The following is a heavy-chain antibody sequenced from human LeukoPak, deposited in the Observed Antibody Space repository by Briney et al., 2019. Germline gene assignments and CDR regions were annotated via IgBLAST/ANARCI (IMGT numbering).Heavy chain of an antibody. J-gene: IGHJ4*02. CDR3: AGHHPRNTVDF. D-gene: IGHD2-8*02. CDR1: GFTFSDYY. Sequence: GSLRLSCAASGFTFSDYYWSWIRQPPGKGLEWIAYISDIGSINYNPSLKSRVTISLETSKNQFSLKLSSVTAADTAVYYCAGHHPRNTVDFWGQGTLVTVSS. V-gene: IGHV4-59*08. CDR2: ISDIGSI.